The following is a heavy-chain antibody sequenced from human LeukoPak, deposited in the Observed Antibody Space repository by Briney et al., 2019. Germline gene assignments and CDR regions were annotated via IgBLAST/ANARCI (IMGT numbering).Heavy chain of an antibody. CDR2: IRSKAYGGTT. J-gene: IGHJ4*02. Sequence: GGSLRLSCTASGFTFGDYAMSWVRQAPGKGLEWVGFIRSKAYGGTTEYAASVKGRFTISRDDSKSIAYLQMNSLKTEDTAVYYCTRVSRVRGVIFAFDYWGQGTRVTVSS. D-gene: IGHD3-10*01. CDR3: TRVSRVRGVIFAFDY. V-gene: IGHV3-49*04. CDR1: GFTFGDYA.